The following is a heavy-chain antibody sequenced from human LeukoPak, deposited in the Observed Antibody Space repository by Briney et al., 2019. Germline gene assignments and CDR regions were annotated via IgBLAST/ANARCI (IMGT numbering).Heavy chain of an antibody. Sequence: SETLSLTCTVSGGSISSSSYYWGWIRQPPGKGLEWIGSIYYSGSTYYNPSLKSRVTISVDTSKNQFSLKLSSVTAADTAVDYCAGGGVVVAAATAYDYWGQGTLVTVSS. CDR2: IYYSGST. CDR3: AGGGVVVAAATAYDY. V-gene: IGHV4-39*01. D-gene: IGHD2-15*01. J-gene: IGHJ4*02. CDR1: GGSISSSSYY.